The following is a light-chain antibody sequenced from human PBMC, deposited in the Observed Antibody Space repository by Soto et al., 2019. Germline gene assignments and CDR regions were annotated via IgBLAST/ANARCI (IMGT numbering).Light chain of an antibody. Sequence: QSVLTQPPSASGTPGQRVSFSCSGSTSNIGSNTVNWYQQLPGTAPKILIYSNSQQPSGVPERFSGSKSGTSASLAISGLQSEDEAGYYCSTWDDSLNGWVFGGGTKLTVL. CDR1: TSNIGSNT. J-gene: IGLJ3*02. CDR2: SNS. V-gene: IGLV1-44*01. CDR3: STWDDSLNGWV.